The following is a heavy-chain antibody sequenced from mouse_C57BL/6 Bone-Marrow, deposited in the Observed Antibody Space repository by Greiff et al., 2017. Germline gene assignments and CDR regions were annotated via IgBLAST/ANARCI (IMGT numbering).Heavy chain of an antibody. CDR2: IYPGNSDT. V-gene: IGHV1-5*01. J-gene: IGHJ2*01. Sequence: EVQLQQSGTVLARPGASVKMSCKTSGYTFTSYWMHWVKQRPGQGLEWIGAIYPGNSDTSYNQKFKGKAKLTAVTSASTGYMELSSLTNEDSAVSYCTLDSSGYVFFDSWGQGTTLTVSS. D-gene: IGHD3-2*02. CDR1: GYTFTSYW. CDR3: TLDSSGYVFFDS.